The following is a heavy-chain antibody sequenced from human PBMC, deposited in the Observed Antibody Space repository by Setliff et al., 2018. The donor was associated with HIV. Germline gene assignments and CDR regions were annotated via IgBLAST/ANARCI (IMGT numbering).Heavy chain of an antibody. CDR1: GYAFTNYY. V-gene: IGHV1-46*01. CDR3: AREPISYRDFVVVAAAFDI. CDR2: INPSGGST. J-gene: IGHJ3*02. D-gene: IGHD2-15*01. Sequence: ASVMVSCKASGYAFTNYYLHWVRQAPGQGLAWMGIINPSGGSTIYAQKLQGRVTMTRDTSTNTVYMELSSLRSGDTAVYYCAREPISYRDFVVVAAAFDIWGQGTMVTVSS.